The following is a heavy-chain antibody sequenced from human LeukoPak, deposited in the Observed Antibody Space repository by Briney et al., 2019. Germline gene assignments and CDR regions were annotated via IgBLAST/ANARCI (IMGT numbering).Heavy chain of an antibody. J-gene: IGHJ4*02. CDR1: GYTFSSYE. V-gene: IGHV1-8*01. CDR2: MNPNSGNT. Sequence: ASVKFSCKASGYTFSSYEINWVRQGPGQGLEWMGWMNPNSGNTGYAQKFQGRVTMTRNTSISTAYMELSSLRSEDTAVYYCARECSGGSCQNDYWGQGTLVTVSS. D-gene: IGHD2-15*01. CDR3: ARECSGGSCQNDY.